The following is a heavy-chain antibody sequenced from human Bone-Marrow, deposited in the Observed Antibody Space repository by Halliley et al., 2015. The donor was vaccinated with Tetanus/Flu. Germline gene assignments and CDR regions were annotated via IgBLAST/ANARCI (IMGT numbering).Heavy chain of an antibody. CDR3: ARRAAAGVGFFDNCFDP. D-gene: IGHD6-13*01. J-gene: IGHJ5*02. CDR2: IYYSGST. CDR1: GGSITPYY. Sequence: LRLSCTVSGGSITPYYWSWIRQPPGKGLEWIGYIYYSGSTNYNPSLKSRVTISIDTSKNQFSLKLNSVTAADTAMYYCARRAAAGVGFFDNCFDPWGQGTLFTVSS. V-gene: IGHV4-59*01.